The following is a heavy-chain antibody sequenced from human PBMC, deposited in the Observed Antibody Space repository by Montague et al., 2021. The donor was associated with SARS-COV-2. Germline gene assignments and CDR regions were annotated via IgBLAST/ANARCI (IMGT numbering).Heavy chain of an antibody. J-gene: IGHJ5*02. Sequence: TLSLTCTVSGGSISSDYYYWSWIRQHPGKGLEWIGYIYYSGSTYYNPSLKGRVTISVDTSKNQFSLKLNSVTAADTAVYYCAKIREQLVRRWFDPWGQGTLVTVSS. V-gene: IGHV4-31*03. CDR3: AKIREQLVRRWFDP. D-gene: IGHD6-13*01. CDR2: IYYSGST. CDR1: GGSISSDYYY.